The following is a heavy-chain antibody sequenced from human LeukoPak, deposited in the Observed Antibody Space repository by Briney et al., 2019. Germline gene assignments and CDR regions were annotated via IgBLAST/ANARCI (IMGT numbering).Heavy chain of an antibody. V-gene: IGHV4-59*08. CDR2: IYYSGST. CDR3: ARFSDGYNLVYYGMDV. CDR1: GGSISSYY. D-gene: IGHD5-24*01. J-gene: IGHJ6*02. Sequence: SETLSLTCTVSGGSISSYYWSWIRQPPGKGLEWIGYIYYSGSTNYNPSLKSRVTISVDTSKNQFSLKLSSVTAADTAVYYCARFSDGYNLVYYGMDVWGQGTTVTVSS.